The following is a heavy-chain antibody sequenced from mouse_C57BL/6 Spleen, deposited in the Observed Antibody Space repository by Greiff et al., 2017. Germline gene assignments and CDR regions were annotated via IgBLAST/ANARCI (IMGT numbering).Heavy chain of an antibody. Sequence: QVQLQQPGAELVRPGTSVKLSCKASGYTFTSYWMHWVKQRPGQGLEWIGVIDPSDSYTNYNQKFKGKATLTVDTSSSTAYMQLSSLTSEDSAVYYCARGAYDYERSPFAYWGQGTLVTVSA. CDR3: ARGAYDYERSPFAY. J-gene: IGHJ3*01. D-gene: IGHD2-4*01. V-gene: IGHV1-59*01. CDR2: IDPSDSYT. CDR1: GYTFTSYW.